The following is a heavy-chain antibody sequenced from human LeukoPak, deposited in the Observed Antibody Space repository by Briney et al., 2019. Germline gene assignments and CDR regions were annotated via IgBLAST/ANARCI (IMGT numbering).Heavy chain of an antibody. D-gene: IGHD2-2*01. J-gene: IGHJ4*02. CDR2: ISSSSSYI. CDR3: ARAGVGGSSTSCDF. V-gene: IGHV3-21*01. CDR1: GFTFSSYS. Sequence: GRSLRLSCAASGFTFSSYSMNWVRQAPGKGLEWVSSISSSSSYIYYADSVKGRFTISRDNAKNSLYLQMNSLRAEDTAVYYCARAGVGGSSTSCDFWGQGTLVTVSS.